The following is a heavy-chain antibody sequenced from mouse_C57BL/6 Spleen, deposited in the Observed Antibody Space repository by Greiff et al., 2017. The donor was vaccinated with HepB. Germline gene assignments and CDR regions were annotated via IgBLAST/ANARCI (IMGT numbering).Heavy chain of an antibody. CDR2: INPYNGGT. V-gene: IGHV1-19*01. CDR1: GYTFTDYY. J-gene: IGHJ4*01. Sequence: EVQLQESGPVLVKPGASVKMSCKASGYTFTDYYMNWVKQSHGKSLEWIGVINPYNGGTSYNQKFKGKATLTVDKSSSTAYMELNSLTSEDSAVYYCARWLLNYYAMDYWGQGTSVTVSS. CDR3: ARWLLNYYAMDY. D-gene: IGHD2-3*01.